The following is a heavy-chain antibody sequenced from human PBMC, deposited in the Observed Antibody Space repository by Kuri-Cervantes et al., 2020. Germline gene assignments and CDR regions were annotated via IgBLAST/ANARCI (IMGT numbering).Heavy chain of an antibody. CDR2: IGGNGRST. Sequence: GESLKISCAASGITFSSYVMSWVRQAPGKGLEWASTIGGNGRSTFYADSVKGRFTISRDNSKNTLFLQMNSLRAEDTAVYYCARLERHACWGQGTLVTVSS. V-gene: IGHV3-23*01. D-gene: IGHD1-1*01. CDR1: GITFSSYV. CDR3: ARLERHAC. J-gene: IGHJ4*02.